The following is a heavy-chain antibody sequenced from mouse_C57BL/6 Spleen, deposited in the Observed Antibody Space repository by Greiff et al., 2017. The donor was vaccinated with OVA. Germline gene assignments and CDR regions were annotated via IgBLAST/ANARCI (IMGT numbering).Heavy chain of an antibody. D-gene: IGHD2-3*01. CDR3: ARWGDGYYLDV. Sequence: VQLQQPGAELVKPGTSVKLSCKASGYTFTSYWMHWVKQRPGQGLEWIGVIDPSDSYTNYNQKFKGKATLTVDTSSSTAYMQLSSLTSEDSAVYYCARWGDGYYLDVWGTGTTVTVSS. J-gene: IGHJ1*03. CDR1: GYTFTSYW. CDR2: IDPSDSYT. V-gene: IGHV1-59*01.